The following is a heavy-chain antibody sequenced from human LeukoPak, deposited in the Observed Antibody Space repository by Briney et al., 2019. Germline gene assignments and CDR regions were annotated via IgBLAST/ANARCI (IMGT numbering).Heavy chain of an antibody. CDR2: ISGGGDIT. CDR1: GFNFANHA. V-gene: IGHV3-23*01. CDR3: VREDTPATANY. Sequence: GGSLRLSRAASGFNFANHAMSWVRQTAGKGLEWVSAISGGGDITYYADSVKGRFTISRDNCKDTLFLQMHSLRPGDTAVYYCVREDTPATANYWGQGTLVTVSS. J-gene: IGHJ4*02. D-gene: IGHD2-21*02.